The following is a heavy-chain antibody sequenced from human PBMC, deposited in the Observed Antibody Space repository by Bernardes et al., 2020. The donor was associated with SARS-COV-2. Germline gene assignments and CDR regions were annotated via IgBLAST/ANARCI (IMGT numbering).Heavy chain of an antibody. J-gene: IGHJ5*02. CDR1: GFTFSSNA. CDR3: ARAYSFDTWFFDA. CDR2: LGYDGSTD. Sequence: GGPLMISGAASGFTFSSNAMHWFRTAQGKGLEWVAALGYDGSTDYYAGSVKGRFTISRDTSKNTLYLQMNSLRAEDTAVYYCARAYSFDTWFFDAWGQGTLVTVSS. D-gene: IGHD4-4*01. V-gene: IGHV3-33*01.